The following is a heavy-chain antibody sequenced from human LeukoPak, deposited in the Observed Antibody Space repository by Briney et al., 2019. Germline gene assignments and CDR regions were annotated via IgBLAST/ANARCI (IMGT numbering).Heavy chain of an antibody. CDR2: INPNRDGT. V-gene: IGHV1-2*06. D-gene: IGHD3-22*01. Sequence: ASVKVSFKASGYTFTGYYMHWVRPAPGQGLEWMGRINPNRDGTHNAQKFQGRDTNTRDTSISTAYMKLSRLRSDDTAVYYCARFYDRSGYYYDRYAFDIWGQGTMVTVSS. CDR1: GYTFTGYY. J-gene: IGHJ3*02. CDR3: ARFYDRSGYYYDRYAFDI.